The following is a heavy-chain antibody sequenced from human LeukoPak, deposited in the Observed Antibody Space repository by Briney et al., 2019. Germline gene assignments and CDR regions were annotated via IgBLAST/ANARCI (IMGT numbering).Heavy chain of an antibody. D-gene: IGHD1-7*01. CDR2: IKQDGSEK. J-gene: IGHJ4*02. CDR1: GFTFSNYW. Sequence: GGSLRLSCAASGFTFSNYWMSWVRQAPGKGLQWVANIKQDGSEKYYVDSVKGRFTISRDNAKKSLYLQMNSLRTEDTAVYYCARDDDWNYEDYWGQGTLVTVSS. CDR3: ARDDDWNYEDY. V-gene: IGHV3-7*01.